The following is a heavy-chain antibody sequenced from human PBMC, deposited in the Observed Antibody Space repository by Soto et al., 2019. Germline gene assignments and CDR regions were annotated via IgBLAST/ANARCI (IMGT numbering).Heavy chain of an antibody. V-gene: IGHV3-33*01. CDR2: IWYDGSNK. CDR1: GFTFSSYG. J-gene: IGHJ4*02. D-gene: IGHD3-10*01. CDR3: ARSVLWFGELPLVFGSRDY. Sequence: QVQLVESGGGVVQPGRSLRLSCAASGFTFSSYGMHWVRQAPGKGLEWVAVIWYDGSNKYYADSVKGRFTISRDNSKNTLYLQMNSLRAEDTAVYYCARSVLWFGELPLVFGSRDYWGQGTLVTVSS.